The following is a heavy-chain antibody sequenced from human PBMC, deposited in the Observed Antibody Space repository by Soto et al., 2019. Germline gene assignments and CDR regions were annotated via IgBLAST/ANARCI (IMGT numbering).Heavy chain of an antibody. CDR1: GWSIGIYY. J-gene: IGHJ6*01. CDR2: IYTSGST. CDR3: ARDKKKKGMDV. Sequence: PSSTXSLACTFSGWSIGIYYFSLIRQPAGKGLEWIGRIYTSGSTNYNPSLKSRVTMSVDKSKNQFSLKLSSVTAADTAVYYCARDKKKKGMDVWGQGTTVTVYS. V-gene: IGHV4-4*07.